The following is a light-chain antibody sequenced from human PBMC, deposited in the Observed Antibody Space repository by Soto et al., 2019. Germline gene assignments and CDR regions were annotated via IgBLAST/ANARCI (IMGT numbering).Light chain of an antibody. CDR1: QSIRSD. J-gene: IGKJ5*01. V-gene: IGKV1-39*01. CDR3: QQSYSTPLG. Sequence: DIQMTQSPSSLSASVGDRVTITCRASQSIRSDLNGYQQKSGKAPKLLIYAASSWQSGVPSRVSGSGSGTDFTLTSSNLQPEDFATYYCQQSYSTPLGFGQGTRREIK. CDR2: AAS.